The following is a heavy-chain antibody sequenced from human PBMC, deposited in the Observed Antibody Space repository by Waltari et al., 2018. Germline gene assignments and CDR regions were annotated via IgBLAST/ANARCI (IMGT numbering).Heavy chain of an antibody. V-gene: IGHV3-30*18. CDR1: GLTFSSYG. J-gene: IGHJ3*02. CDR2: IWYDGSNK. CDR3: AKDPDAFDI. Sequence: QVQLVESGGGVVQPGRSLRLSCAASGLTFSSYGMHWVRQAPGKGLEWVAVIWYDGSNKYYADSVKGRFTISRDNSKNTLYLQMNSLRAEDTAMYYCAKDPDAFDIWGQGTMVTVSS.